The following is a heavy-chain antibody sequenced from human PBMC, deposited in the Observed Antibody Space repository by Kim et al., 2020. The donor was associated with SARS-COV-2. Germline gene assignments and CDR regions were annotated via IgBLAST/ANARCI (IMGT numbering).Heavy chain of an antibody. V-gene: IGHV3-48*02. J-gene: IGHJ5*02. CDR3: ARDFGDYDRSYNWFDP. Sequence: GGSLRLSCAASGFTFSSYSMNWVRQAPGKGLEWVSYISSSSSTIYYADSVKGRFTISRDNAKNSLYLQMNSLRDEDTAVYYCARDFGDYDRSYNWFDPWGQGTLVTFSS. D-gene: IGHD4-17*01. CDR2: ISSSSSTI. CDR1: GFTFSSYS.